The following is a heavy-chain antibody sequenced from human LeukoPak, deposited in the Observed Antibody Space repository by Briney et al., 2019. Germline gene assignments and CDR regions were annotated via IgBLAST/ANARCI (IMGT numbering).Heavy chain of an antibody. Sequence: ASETLSLTCAVSGGSITTTNWWSWVRQPPGKGLEWIGEVHLSGATNYNPSLESRVSMSIDKSKNHLSLEVTSVTAADTAIYYCTRESGAFSPFGFWGQGTLLTLSS. CDR1: GGSITTTNW. CDR2: VHLSGAT. CDR3: TRESGAFSPFGF. J-gene: IGHJ4*02. V-gene: IGHV4-4*02. D-gene: IGHD1-26*01.